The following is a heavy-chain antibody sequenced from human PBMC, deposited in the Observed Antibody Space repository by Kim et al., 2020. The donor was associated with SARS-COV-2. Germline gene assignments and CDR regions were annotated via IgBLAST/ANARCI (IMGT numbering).Heavy chain of an antibody. CDR1: GFTFSDYY. J-gene: IGHJ6*02. Sequence: GGSLRLSCAASGFTFSDYYMSWIRQAPGKGLEWVSYISSSSSYTNYADSVKGRFTISRDNAKNSLYLQMNSLRAEDTAVYYCARSSITKVRTLFRVIGGMDVWGQGTTVTVSS. CDR2: ISSSSSYT. CDR3: ARSSITKVRTLFRVIGGMDV. V-gene: IGHV3-11*06. D-gene: IGHD3-10*01.